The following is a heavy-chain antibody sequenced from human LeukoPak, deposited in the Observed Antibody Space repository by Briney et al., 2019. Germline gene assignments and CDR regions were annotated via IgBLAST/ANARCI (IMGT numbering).Heavy chain of an antibody. CDR3: ARRDYYDGSGYYFGAFDI. V-gene: IGHV4-39*01. J-gene: IGHJ3*02. CDR1: GGSISSSSYY. D-gene: IGHD3-22*01. CDR2: IYYSGST. Sequence: KPSETLSLTCTVSGGSISSSSYYWGWIRQPPGKGLEWIGSIYYSGSTYYNPSLKSRVTISVDTSKNQFSLKLSSVTAADTAVYYCARRDYYDGSGYYFGAFDIWGQGTMVTVSS.